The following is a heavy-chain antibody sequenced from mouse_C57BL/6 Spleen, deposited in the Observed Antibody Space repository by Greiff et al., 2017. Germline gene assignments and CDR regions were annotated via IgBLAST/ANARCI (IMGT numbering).Heavy chain of an antibody. CDR3: ARAKDYYGNYYAMDY. CDR2: IYPGDGDT. Sequence: VQLQQSGPELVKPGASVKISCKASGYAFSSSWMNWVKQRPGKGLEWIGRIYPGDGDTNYNGKFKGKATLTADKSSSTAYMQLSSLTSEDSAVSFCARAKDYYGNYYAMDYWGQGTSVTVSS. J-gene: IGHJ4*01. D-gene: IGHD2-1*01. V-gene: IGHV1-82*01. CDR1: GYAFSSSW.